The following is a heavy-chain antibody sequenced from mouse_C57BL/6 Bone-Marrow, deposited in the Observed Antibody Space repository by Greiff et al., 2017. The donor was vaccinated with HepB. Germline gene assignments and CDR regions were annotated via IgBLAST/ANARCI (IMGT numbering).Heavy chain of an antibody. J-gene: IGHJ1*03. CDR2: INPNNGGT. CDR1: GYTFTDYN. CDR3: ARWGSSSSYWYFDV. Sequence: EVQLQQSGPELVKPGASVKIPCKASGYTFTDYNMDWVKQSHGKSLEWIGDINPNNGGTIYNQKFKGKATLTVDKSSSTAYMERRSLTSEDTAVYYCARWGSSSSYWYFDVWGTGTTVTVSS. D-gene: IGHD1-1*01. V-gene: IGHV1-18*01.